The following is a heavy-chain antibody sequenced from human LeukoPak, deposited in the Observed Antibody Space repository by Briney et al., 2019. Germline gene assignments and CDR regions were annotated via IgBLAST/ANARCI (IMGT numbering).Heavy chain of an antibody. V-gene: IGHV1-18*01. Sequence: VASVKVSCKASGYTFTSYGISWVRQAPEQGLEWMGWISAYNGNTNYAQKLQGRVSMATDTSTSTAYMELRSLRSDDTAVYYCARVREYSSGWYPSGSFDYWGQGTLVTVSS. J-gene: IGHJ4*02. CDR2: ISAYNGNT. D-gene: IGHD6-19*01. CDR1: GYTFTSYG. CDR3: ARVREYSSGWYPSGSFDY.